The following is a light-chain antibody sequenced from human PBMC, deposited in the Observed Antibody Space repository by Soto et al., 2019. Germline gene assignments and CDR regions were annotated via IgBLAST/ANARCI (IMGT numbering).Light chain of an antibody. CDR1: SSDVGGYTY. CDR2: EVS. Sequence: QSALTHPASVSGSPGQSITISCTGTSSDVGGYTYVSWYQQHTGKAPKLMIYEVSNRPSGVSNRFSGSKSGNTASLTISGLQAEDEADYYCSSYTSSSTLYVFGTGTKVTV. V-gene: IGLV2-14*01. J-gene: IGLJ1*01. CDR3: SSYTSSSTLYV.